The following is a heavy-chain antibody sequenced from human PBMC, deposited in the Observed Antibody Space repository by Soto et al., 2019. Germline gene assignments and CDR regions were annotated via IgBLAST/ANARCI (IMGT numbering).Heavy chain of an antibody. CDR2: SRNKARGYTT. CDR3: VRDDSRGDSSAFDL. CDR1: GFTFSDHH. J-gene: IGHJ3*01. Sequence: EVQLVESGGGLVQPGGSLRLSCAASGFTFSDHHIDWVRQAPGKGLEWVGRSRNKARGYTTEYAPSVKGRFTISRDASRSSVFLEMSSLKIDDMAMYYCVRDDSRGDSSAFDLWGQGTIVTVSS. D-gene: IGHD3-10*01. V-gene: IGHV3-72*01.